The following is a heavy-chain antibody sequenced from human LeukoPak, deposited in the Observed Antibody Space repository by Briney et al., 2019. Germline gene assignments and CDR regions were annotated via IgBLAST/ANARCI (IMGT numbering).Heavy chain of an antibody. CDR1: GGSVSSYY. CDR2: FSYSGST. D-gene: IGHD5-12*01. Sequence: PSETLSLTCTVSGGSVSSYYWSWIRQPPGKGLEWIGYFSYSGSTNYNPSFKSRVTISVDTSKNQFSLKLSSVTAADTAVYYCARGPLDSGYTYFDYWGQGTLVSVAS. J-gene: IGHJ4*02. CDR3: ARGPLDSGYTYFDY. V-gene: IGHV4-59*02.